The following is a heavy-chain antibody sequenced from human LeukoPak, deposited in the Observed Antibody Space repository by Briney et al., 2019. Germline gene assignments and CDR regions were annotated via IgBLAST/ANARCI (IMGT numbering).Heavy chain of an antibody. CDR3: AKNSGGTCYSHLDY. V-gene: IGHV3-23*01. J-gene: IGHJ4*02. CDR1: GFTFSSYG. CDR2: ISGSGGST. D-gene: IGHD2-15*01. Sequence: GGSLRLSCAASGFTFSSYGMTWVRQAPGKGLEWVSGISGSGGSTYYEDSVKGRFTISRDNSKNTLYLQMNSLRAEDTAVYYCAKNSGGTCYSHLDYWGQGTQVTVSS.